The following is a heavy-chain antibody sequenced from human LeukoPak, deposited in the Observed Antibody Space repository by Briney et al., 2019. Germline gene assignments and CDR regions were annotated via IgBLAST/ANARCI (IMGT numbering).Heavy chain of an antibody. CDR1: GGSISSYY. CDR3: ARGGFYGHPFEF. V-gene: IGHV4-4*07. Sequence: SETLSLTCTVSGGSISSYYWSWIRQPAGKGLEWIGRIYTSGSTNYNPSLESRVTISVDSSKNQISLTLKFLTAADTAMYFCARGGFYGHPFEFGGQGALVTVSA. J-gene: IGHJ4*02. D-gene: IGHD3-10*01. CDR2: IYTSGST.